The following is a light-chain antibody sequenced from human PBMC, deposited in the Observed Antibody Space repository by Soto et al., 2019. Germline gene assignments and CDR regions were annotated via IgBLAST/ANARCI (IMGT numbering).Light chain of an antibody. CDR1: QAITKY. V-gene: IGKV1-33*01. J-gene: IGKJ1*01. CDR2: DAS. CDR3: QKLNAYPPWT. Sequence: DIQMTQSPSSLSASLGDRVTITCQASQAITKYLNWYQQKPGKAPKLLIFDASNLETGVPSRFSGSGSGTEFTLTISSLQPEDFATYYCQKLNAYPPWTFGQGTKVDIK.